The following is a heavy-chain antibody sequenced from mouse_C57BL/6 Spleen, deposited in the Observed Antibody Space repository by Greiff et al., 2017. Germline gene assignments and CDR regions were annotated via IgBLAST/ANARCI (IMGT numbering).Heavy chain of an antibody. V-gene: IGHV1-22*01. CDR1: GYTFTDYN. CDR3: ARNYDAMDY. J-gene: IGHJ4*01. Sequence: VHVKQSGPELVKPGASVKMSCKASGYTFTDYNMHWVKQSHGKSLEWIGYINPNNGGTSYNQKFKGKATLTVNKSSSTAYMELRSLTSEDSAVYYCARNYDAMDYWGQGTSVTVSS. CDR2: INPNNGGT.